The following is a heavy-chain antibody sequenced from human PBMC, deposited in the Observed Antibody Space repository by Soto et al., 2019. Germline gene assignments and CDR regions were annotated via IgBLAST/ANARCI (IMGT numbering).Heavy chain of an antibody. D-gene: IGHD1-26*01. V-gene: IGHV3-23*01. CDR3: AKGSFLHVEGATDN. Sequence: GGSLRLSCAASGFTFSSYAMSWVRQAPGKGLEWVSAISGSGGSTYYADSVKGRFTISRDNSKNTLYLQMNSLRAEDTAVYYCAKGSFLHVEGATDNWGQGTTVTVSS. CDR2: ISGSGGST. J-gene: IGHJ6*02. CDR1: GFTFSSYA.